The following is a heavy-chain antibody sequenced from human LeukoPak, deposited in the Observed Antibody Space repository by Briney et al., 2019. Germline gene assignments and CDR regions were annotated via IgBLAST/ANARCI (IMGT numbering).Heavy chain of an antibody. J-gene: IGHJ4*02. CDR2: INPNSGGT. CDR1: GYTFTSYD. Sequence: ASVKVSCKASGYTFTSYDINWVRQATGQGLEWMGWINPNSGGTNYAQKFQGRVTMTRDTSISTAYMELSRLRSDDTAVYYCARVAPAAMLDYWGQGTLVTVSS. D-gene: IGHD2-2*01. V-gene: IGHV1-2*02. CDR3: ARVAPAAMLDY.